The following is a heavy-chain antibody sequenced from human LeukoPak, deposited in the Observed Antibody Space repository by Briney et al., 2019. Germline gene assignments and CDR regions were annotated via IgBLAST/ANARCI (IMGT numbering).Heavy chain of an antibody. CDR2: IYYSGST. V-gene: IGHV4-39*07. Sequence: SETLSLTCTVSGGSISSSSYYWGWIRQPPGKGLEWIGSIYYSGSTYYNPSLKSRVTISVDTSKNQFSLKLSSVTAADTAVYYCARLLARMVHDSSGYYYGGYFDYWGQGTLVTVSS. J-gene: IGHJ4*02. D-gene: IGHD3-22*01. CDR1: GGSISSSSYY. CDR3: ARLLARMVHDSSGYYYGGYFDY.